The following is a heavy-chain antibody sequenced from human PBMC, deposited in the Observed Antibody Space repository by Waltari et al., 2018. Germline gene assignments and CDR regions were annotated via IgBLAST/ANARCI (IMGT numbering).Heavy chain of an antibody. D-gene: IGHD6-13*01. J-gene: IGHJ6*03. Sequence: QVQLVESGGGVVQPGGSLRLSCAASGFTFSSYGMHWVRQAPGKGLEWVAFIRYDGSNKYYADSVKGRFTISRDNSKNTLYLQMNSLRAEDTAVYYCAKDSSSSWYRSGYMDVWGKGTTVTISS. V-gene: IGHV3-30*02. CDR1: GFTFSSYG. CDR3: AKDSSSSWYRSGYMDV. CDR2: IRYDGSNK.